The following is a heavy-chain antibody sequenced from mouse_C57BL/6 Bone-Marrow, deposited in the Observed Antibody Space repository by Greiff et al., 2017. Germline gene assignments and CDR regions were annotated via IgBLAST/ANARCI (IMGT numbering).Heavy chain of an antibody. CDR3: ARRLHGSPWYFDV. CDR1: GYTFTDYY. Sequence: EVQLQQSGPELVKPGASVKISCKASGYTFTDYYMNWVKQSHGKSLEWIGDINPNNGGTSYNQKFKGKATLTVDTSSSTAYMELRSLTSEDSAVYYCARRLHGSPWYFDVWGTGTTVTVSS. D-gene: IGHD1-1*01. J-gene: IGHJ1*03. CDR2: INPNNGGT. V-gene: IGHV1-26*01.